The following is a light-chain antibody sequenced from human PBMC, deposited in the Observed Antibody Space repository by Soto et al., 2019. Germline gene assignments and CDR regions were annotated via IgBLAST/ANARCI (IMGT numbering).Light chain of an antibody. V-gene: IGKV3D-15*01. J-gene: IGKJ4*01. CDR1: QSVAND. Sequence: EIVMTQSPATLSVSPGDRDTLSCRASQSVANDLAWYQQKPGQPPRLLIYDASTRATGIPARFSGSQPGTEFTLTISSLLSEDFAVYSCQQYNNWPLTFGGGTKVEIK. CDR3: QQYNNWPLT. CDR2: DAS.